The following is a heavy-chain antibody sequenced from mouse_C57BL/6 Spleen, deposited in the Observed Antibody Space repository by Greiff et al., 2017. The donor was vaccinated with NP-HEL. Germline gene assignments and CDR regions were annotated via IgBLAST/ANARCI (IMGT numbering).Heavy chain of an antibody. Sequence: QQSCKASGYTFTSYWMHWVKQRPGQGLEWIGEIDPSDSYTNYNQKFKGKSTLTVDKSSSTAYMQLSSLTSEDSAVYYCARNYGSSRYYAMDYWGQGTSVTVSS. J-gene: IGHJ4*01. CDR3: ARNYGSSRYYAMDY. D-gene: IGHD1-1*01. CDR2: IDPSDSYT. CDR1: GYTFTSYW. V-gene: IGHV1-69*01.